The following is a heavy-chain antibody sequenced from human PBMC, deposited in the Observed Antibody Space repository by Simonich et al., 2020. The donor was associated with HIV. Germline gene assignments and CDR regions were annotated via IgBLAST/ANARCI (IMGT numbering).Heavy chain of an antibody. Sequence: EVKLVESGGGLVQPGGSLRLSCAASGFIFSNYWMTWVRQTPGKGLEWVAKRRQDGSGKYYMDSVRGRFIISRDNAKNALYLQMNTLRAEDTAVYYCARGWDGSSSSLDDYWGQGTLVTVSS. D-gene: IGHD3-3*01. CDR3: ARGWDGSSSSLDDY. J-gene: IGHJ4*02. CDR1: GFIFSNYW. CDR2: RRQDGSGK. V-gene: IGHV3-7*01.